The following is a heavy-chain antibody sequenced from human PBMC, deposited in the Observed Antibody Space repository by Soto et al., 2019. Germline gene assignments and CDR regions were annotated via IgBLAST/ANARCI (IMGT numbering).Heavy chain of an antibody. CDR1: GGSISSSSYY. CDR2: IYYSGST. J-gene: IGHJ6*02. Sequence: SETLSLTCTVSGGSISSSSYYWGWIRQPPGKGLEWIGSIYYSGSTYYNPSLKSRVTISVDTSKNQFSLKMNSVTAADPVVYYCARQMHDFWSGYYPLGGYYYGMDVWGQGTTVTVSS. V-gene: IGHV4-39*01. D-gene: IGHD3-3*01. CDR3: ARQMHDFWSGYYPLGGYYYGMDV.